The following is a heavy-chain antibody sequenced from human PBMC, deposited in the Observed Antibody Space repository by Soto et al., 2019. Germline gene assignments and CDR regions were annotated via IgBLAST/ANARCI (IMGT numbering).Heavy chain of an antibody. CDR2: ISSSSSTI. J-gene: IGHJ6*02. CDR1: GFTFSSYS. V-gene: IGHV3-48*02. D-gene: IGHD3-9*01. CDR3: ARNGYYDILTGHYYYYGMDV. Sequence: GGSLRLSCAASGFTFSSYSMNWVRQAPGKGLEWVSYISSSSSTIYYADSVKGRFTISRDNAKNSLYLQMNSLRDEDTAVYYCARNGYYDILTGHYYYYGMDVWGQGTTVTVSS.